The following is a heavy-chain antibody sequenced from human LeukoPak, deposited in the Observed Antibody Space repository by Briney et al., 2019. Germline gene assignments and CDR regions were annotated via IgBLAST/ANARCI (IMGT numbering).Heavy chain of an antibody. CDR2: IIPIFGTA. J-gene: IGHJ4*02. D-gene: IGHD1-26*01. CDR3: ATALAVGATTSFDY. CDR1: GGTFSSYA. V-gene: IGHV1-69*13. Sequence: SVKVSCKASGGTFSSYAISWVRQAPGQGLEWMGGIIPIFGTANYAQKFQGRVTITADESTSTAYMELSSLRSEDTAVYYCATALAVGATTSFDYWGQGTLVTVSS.